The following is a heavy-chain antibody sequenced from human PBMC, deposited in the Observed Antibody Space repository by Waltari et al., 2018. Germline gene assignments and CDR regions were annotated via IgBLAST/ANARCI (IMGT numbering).Heavy chain of an antibody. CDR3: ARSFQLLYFDF. CDR1: GYPFTTSA. Sequence: QVQLVQSGAEVKEPGASVRVSCKASGYPFTTSAIHWVRQAPGQRLEWMGWINAGTGTTNFAQKFQNRLTISTDTSASTAYMDLHSLRSEDTAVYYCARSFQLLYFDFWGQGSLVTVSS. D-gene: IGHD3-10*01. CDR2: INAGTGTT. V-gene: IGHV1-3*01. J-gene: IGHJ4*02.